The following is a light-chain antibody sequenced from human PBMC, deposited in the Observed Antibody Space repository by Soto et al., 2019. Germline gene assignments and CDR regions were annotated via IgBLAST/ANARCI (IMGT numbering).Light chain of an antibody. CDR1: QSVRNN. V-gene: IGKV3-15*01. Sequence: EIVMTQSPATLSVSPGERATLSCRASQSVRNNLAWYQQKPGQAPRLLIYGASTRATGIPARFSGSGSGTEFTLTISSLQSEDVAVYYCHQYNTWAITFGQGTRLEI. J-gene: IGKJ5*01. CDR2: GAS. CDR3: HQYNTWAIT.